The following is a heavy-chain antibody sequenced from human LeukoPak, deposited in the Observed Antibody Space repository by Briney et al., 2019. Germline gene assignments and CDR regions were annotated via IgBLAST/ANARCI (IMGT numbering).Heavy chain of an antibody. V-gene: IGHV1-2*02. CDR1: GYTFTGYY. D-gene: IGHD1-14*01. CDR2: IDPKRGGT. Sequence: ASVKVSCKASGYTFTGYYVHWLRQAPRQGLEWMGWIDPKRGGTNYAQKFQGRVTMSRDTSISTAYMEVSRLRSDDTAVYYCATSIEAEIWYFDYWGQGTLVTVSS. J-gene: IGHJ4*02. CDR3: ATSIEAEIWYFDY.